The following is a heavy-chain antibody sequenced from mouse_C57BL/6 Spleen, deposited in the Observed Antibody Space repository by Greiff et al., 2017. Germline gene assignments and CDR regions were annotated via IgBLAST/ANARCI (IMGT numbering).Heavy chain of an antibody. J-gene: IGHJ1*03. V-gene: IGHV2-4*01. CDR1: GFSLTSYG. CDR2: IWSGGST. Sequence: VQRVESGPGLVQPSQSLSITCTVSGFSLTSYGVHWVRQPPGKGLEWLGVIWSGGSTDYNAAFISRLSISKDNSKSQVFFKMNSLQADDTAIYYCAKMYDYPWYFGVWGTGTTVTVSS. CDR3: AKMYDYPWYFGV. D-gene: IGHD2-4*01.